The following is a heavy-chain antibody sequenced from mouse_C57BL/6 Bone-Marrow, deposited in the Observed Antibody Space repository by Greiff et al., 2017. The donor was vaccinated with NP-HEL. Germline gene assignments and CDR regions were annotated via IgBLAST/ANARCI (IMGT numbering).Heavy chain of an antibody. CDR3: ARFDYSNYPAWFAY. V-gene: IGHV1-69*01. D-gene: IGHD2-5*01. Sequence: VQLQQPGAELVMPGASVKLSCKASGYTFTSYWMHWVKQRPGQGLEWIGEIDPSDSYTNYNQKFKGKSTLTVDKSSSTAYMQLSSLTSEDSAVYYCARFDYSNYPAWFAYWGQGTLVTVSA. CDR2: IDPSDSYT. CDR1: GYTFTSYW. J-gene: IGHJ3*01.